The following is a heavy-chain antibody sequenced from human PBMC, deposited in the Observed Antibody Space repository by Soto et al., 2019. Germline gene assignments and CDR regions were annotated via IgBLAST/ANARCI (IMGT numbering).Heavy chain of an antibody. CDR1: GFTFSSYS. Sequence: LRLSCAASGFTFSSYSMNWVRQAPGKGLEWVSYISSSSSTIYYADSVKGRFTISRDNAKNSLYLQMNSLRDEDTAVYCCARGEANCGGDCYYYYGMDVWGQGTTVTVSS. CDR2: ISSSSSTI. D-gene: IGHD2-21*02. J-gene: IGHJ6*02. V-gene: IGHV3-48*02. CDR3: ARGEANCGGDCYYYYGMDV.